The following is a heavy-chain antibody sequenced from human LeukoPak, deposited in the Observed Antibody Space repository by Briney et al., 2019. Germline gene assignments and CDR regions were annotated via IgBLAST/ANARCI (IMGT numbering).Heavy chain of an antibody. Sequence: GRSLRLSCAGSRYISDDYGMRWGREAPGKGLEWGAGINWNGGSTGYAASVKGQCTISRDNAKNALSREWNSLRVEDTAFYTGVRLGRDGYTYGAAYWGQGALVTVSS. D-gene: IGHD5-24*01. CDR1: RYISDDYG. CDR3: VRLGRDGYTYGAAY. CDR2: INWNGGST. J-gene: IGHJ1*01. V-gene: IGHV3-20*01.